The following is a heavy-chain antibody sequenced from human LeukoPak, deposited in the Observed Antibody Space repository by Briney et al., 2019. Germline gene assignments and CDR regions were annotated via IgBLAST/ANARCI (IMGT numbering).Heavy chain of an antibody. D-gene: IGHD3-10*01. V-gene: IGHV3-30*18. J-gene: IGHJ4*02. Sequence: GGSLRLSCAASGFTFSDYGMHWVRQTPGKGLEWVAVMSYDGSNKYYADSVKGRFTISRDNSKNTLYLQMNSLRAEDTAVFYCAKDTQSYYYGSGSYYQNFDHWGQGTLVTVSS. CDR3: AKDTQSYYYGSGSYYQNFDH. CDR1: GFTFSDYG. CDR2: MSYDGSNK.